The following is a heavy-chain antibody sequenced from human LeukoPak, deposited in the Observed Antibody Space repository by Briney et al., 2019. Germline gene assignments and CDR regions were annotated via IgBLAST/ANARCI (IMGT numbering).Heavy chain of an antibody. CDR3: TKDPLDY. CDR2: ISGSAVGT. CDR1: GFTLSSYM. J-gene: IGHJ4*02. Sequence: GGSLRLSCVASGFTLSSYMMSWVRQAPGKGLEWVSAISGSAVGTFYPDSVRGRFTISRDSPKNTLYLQMNSLRVEDTAVYYCTKDPLDYWGQGTLVTVSS. V-gene: IGHV3-23*01.